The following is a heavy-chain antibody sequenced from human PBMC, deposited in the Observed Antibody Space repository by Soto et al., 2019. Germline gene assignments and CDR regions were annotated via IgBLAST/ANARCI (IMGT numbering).Heavy chain of an antibody. J-gene: IGHJ5*02. CDR2: INPNSGGT. Sequence: ASVKVSRRASGDTFSVDYMQLLLQAPVQVLEWMGWINPNSGGTNYAQKFQGRVTMTRDTSISTAYMELSRLRSDDTAVYYCAIGSNIVVVPAAKGSWFDPWGQGTLVTVSS. CDR3: AIGSNIVVVPAAKGSWFDP. D-gene: IGHD2-2*01. V-gene: IGHV1-2*02. CDR1: GDTFSVDY.